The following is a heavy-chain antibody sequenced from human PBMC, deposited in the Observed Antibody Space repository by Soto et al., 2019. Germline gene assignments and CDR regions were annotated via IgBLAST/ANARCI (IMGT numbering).Heavy chain of an antibody. V-gene: IGHV4-39*01. J-gene: IGHJ4*02. D-gene: IGHD6-6*01. CDR1: GDSITSSSYY. CDR3: ARSTIAPRLFMFPFDY. CDR2: IYYDGNT. Sequence: PSETLSLTCTVSGDSITSSSYYWGWIRQSPGKGLECIASIYYDGNTYYNPSLKSRVTISLDTSKNQFSLRLTSVTAADTAVYYCARSTIAPRLFMFPFDYWGQGTLVTVSS.